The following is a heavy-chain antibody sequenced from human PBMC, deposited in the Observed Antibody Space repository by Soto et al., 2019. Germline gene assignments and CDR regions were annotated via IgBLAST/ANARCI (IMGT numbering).Heavy chain of an antibody. CDR3: ARRGAMVEFDY. CDR1: GFTFSSYG. J-gene: IGHJ4*02. Sequence: PGGSLRLSCAASGFTFSSYGMHWVRQAPGKGLEWVAVIWYDGSNKYYADSVKGRFTISRDNSKNTLYLQMNSLRAEDTAVYYCARRGAMVEFDYWGQGTLVTVSS. CDR2: IWYDGSNK. D-gene: IGHD5-18*01. V-gene: IGHV3-33*01.